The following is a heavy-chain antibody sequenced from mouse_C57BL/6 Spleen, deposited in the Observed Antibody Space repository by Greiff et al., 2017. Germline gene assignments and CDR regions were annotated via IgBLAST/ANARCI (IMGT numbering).Heavy chain of an antibody. D-gene: IGHD3-3*01. CDR3: ARWGQTMDY. J-gene: IGHJ4*01. CDR1: GYTFTSYW. V-gene: IGHV1-69*01. Sequence: QVQLQQPGAELVMPGASVKLSCKASGYTFTSYWMHWVKQRPGPGLEWIGEIDPSDSYTNYNQKFKGKSTLTVDKSSSTAYMQLSSLTSEDSAVYYCARWGQTMDYWGQGPSVPVSS. CDR2: IDPSDSYT.